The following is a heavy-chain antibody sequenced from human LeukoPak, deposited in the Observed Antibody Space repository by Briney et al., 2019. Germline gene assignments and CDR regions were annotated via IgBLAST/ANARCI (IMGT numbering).Heavy chain of an antibody. Sequence: GESLKISCKGSGYSFTSYWIGWVRQVPGKGLEWMGIINPADPDTRYSPSFQGQVTISADKSISTAYLQWSSLKASDGAIYYCARHGSGSVDVWGQGTTVTVSS. V-gene: IGHV5-51*01. CDR2: INPADPDT. D-gene: IGHD3-10*01. J-gene: IGHJ6*02. CDR1: GYSFTSYW. CDR3: ARHGSGSVDV.